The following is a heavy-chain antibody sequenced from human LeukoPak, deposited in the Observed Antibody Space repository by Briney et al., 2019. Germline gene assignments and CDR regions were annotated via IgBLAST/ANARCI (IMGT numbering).Heavy chain of an antibody. CDR3: ASSSYSSSWYSTGWFDP. D-gene: IGHD6-13*01. Sequence: PSETLSLTCAVSGGSISSGGYSWSWIRQPPGKGLEWIGYIYHSGSTYYNPSLKSRVTISVDRSKNQFSLKLSSETAADTAVYYCASSSYSSSWYSTGWFDPWGQGTLVTVSS. CDR1: GGSISSGGYS. CDR2: IYHSGST. J-gene: IGHJ5*02. V-gene: IGHV4-30-2*01.